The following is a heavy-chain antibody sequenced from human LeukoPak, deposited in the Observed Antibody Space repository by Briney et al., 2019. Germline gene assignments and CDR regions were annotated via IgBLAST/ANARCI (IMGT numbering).Heavy chain of an antibody. J-gene: IGHJ4*02. CDR2: ISGSGGST. CDR3: AKDLRYKLLPPVGFDY. Sequence: VGSLRLSCAASGFTFSSYAMSWVRQAPGKGLEWVSAISGSGGSTYYADSVKGRFTISRDNSKNTLYLQMNSLRAEDTAVYYCAKDLRYKLLPPVGFDYWGQGTMVTVSS. D-gene: IGHD2-2*01. CDR1: GFTFSSYA. V-gene: IGHV3-23*01.